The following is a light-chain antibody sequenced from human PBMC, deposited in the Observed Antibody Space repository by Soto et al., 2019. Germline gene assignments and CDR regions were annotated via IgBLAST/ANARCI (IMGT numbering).Light chain of an antibody. Sequence: DIQLNQSPSFLSASVGDRVTITCRASQGISSYLAWYQQKPGKAPKLLIYAASTLQSGVPSRFSGSGSGTEFTLTISSLQPDDFASFYCQEYNSYTWTFGQGTNVDIK. CDR2: AAS. CDR3: QEYNSYTWT. V-gene: IGKV1-9*01. J-gene: IGKJ1*01. CDR1: QGISSY.